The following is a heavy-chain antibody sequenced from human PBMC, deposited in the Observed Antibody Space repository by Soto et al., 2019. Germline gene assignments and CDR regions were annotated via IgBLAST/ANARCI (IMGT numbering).Heavy chain of an antibody. Sequence: SETLSLTCAVSGGSISSGGYSWSWIRQPPGKGLEWIGYIYHSGSTYYNPSLKSRVTISVDRSKNQFSLKLSSVTAADTAVYYRARDSGCYFDHWGQATLVTVSS. D-gene: IGHD3-10*01. CDR1: GGSISSGGYS. V-gene: IGHV4-30-2*01. CDR2: IYHSGST. J-gene: IGHJ4*02. CDR3: ARDSGCYFDH.